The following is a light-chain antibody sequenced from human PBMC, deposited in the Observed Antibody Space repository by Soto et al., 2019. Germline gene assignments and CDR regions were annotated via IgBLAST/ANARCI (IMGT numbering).Light chain of an antibody. V-gene: IGKV1-27*01. Sequence: DIQMTQSPSSLSASVGDRVTITCRASQGISNYLAWYQQKPGKVPKLLIYAASTLQSGVLSRFSGSGSGTDFTLTISSLQPEDVATYYCQKYNSAPRVTFGPGTKVDIK. CDR3: QKYNSAPRVT. J-gene: IGKJ3*01. CDR2: AAS. CDR1: QGISNY.